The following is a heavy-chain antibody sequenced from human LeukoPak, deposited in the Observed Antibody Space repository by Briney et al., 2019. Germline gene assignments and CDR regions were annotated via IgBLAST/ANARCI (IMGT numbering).Heavy chain of an antibody. CDR3: ARGNYDFWSGYGEAHDY. Sequence: PSQTLSLTCTVSGGSISSSGYYWSWIRQPPGKGLEWIGYIYYSGSTYYNPSLKSRVTISVDTSKNQFSLKLSSVTAADTAVYYCARGNYDFWSGYGEAHDYWGQGTLVTVSS. D-gene: IGHD3-3*01. CDR2: IYYSGST. J-gene: IGHJ4*02. V-gene: IGHV4-30-2*03. CDR1: GGSISSSGYY.